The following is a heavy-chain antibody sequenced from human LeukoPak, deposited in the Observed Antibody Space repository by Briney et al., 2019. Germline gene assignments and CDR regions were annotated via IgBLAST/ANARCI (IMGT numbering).Heavy chain of an antibody. D-gene: IGHD2-2*02. V-gene: IGHV3-7*01. Sequence: GGSLRLSCVASGFTFSSYWMSWVRQAPGKGLEWVANIKQDGSEKYYVDSVKGRFTISRDNAKNSLYLQMNSLRAEDTAVYYCAREKVWDIVVVPAAIPAFDIWGQGTMVTVSS. CDR1: GFTFSSYW. CDR3: AREKVWDIVVVPAAIPAFDI. CDR2: IKQDGSEK. J-gene: IGHJ3*02.